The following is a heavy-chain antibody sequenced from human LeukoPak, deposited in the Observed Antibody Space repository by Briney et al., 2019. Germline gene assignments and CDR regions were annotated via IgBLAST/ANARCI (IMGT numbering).Heavy chain of an antibody. J-gene: IGHJ5*02. V-gene: IGHV2-5*02. CDR1: GFSLSTSGLG. Sequence: SGPTLVKPTQTLTLTCTVSGFSLSTSGLGVGWIREPPVKALEWLAPIYRDDDKRYSPSLKSRLTITKDTSKNQVVLTMTNMDPVDTATYYCAHSFSSSWFGHWGQGTLVTVSS. CDR3: AHSFSSSWFGH. D-gene: IGHD6-13*01. CDR2: IYRDDDK.